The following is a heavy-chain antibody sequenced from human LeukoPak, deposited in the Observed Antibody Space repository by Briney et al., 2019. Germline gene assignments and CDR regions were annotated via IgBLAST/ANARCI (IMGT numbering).Heavy chain of an antibody. D-gene: IGHD2-8*01. CDR2: IQYDGSEK. V-gene: IGHV3-30*02. CDR3: TTGGGGDMMCAMGN. CDR1: GFSVTYYS. J-gene: IGHJ4*02. Sequence: GGSLRLSCAASGFSVTYYSMHWLRQAPGKALEWVAFIQYDGSEKFYADSVKGRFTISRDNSKNTLYVQMNSLRAEDTAVYYCTTGGGGDMMCAMGNWGQGTLVTVSS.